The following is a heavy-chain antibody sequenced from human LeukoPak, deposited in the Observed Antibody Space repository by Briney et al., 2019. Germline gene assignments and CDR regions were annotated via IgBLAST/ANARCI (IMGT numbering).Heavy chain of an antibody. CDR2: IYHSGST. V-gene: IGHV4-38-2*02. CDR1: GYSISSGYY. D-gene: IGHD3-22*01. CDR3: ARRTYYYDSSDHFDY. J-gene: IGHJ4*02. Sequence: PSETLSLTCTVSGYSISSGYYWGWIRQPPGKGLEWIGSIYHSGSTYYNPSLKSRVTISVDTSKNQFSLQLSSVSAADTAVYYCARRTYYYDSSDHFDYWGQGTLVTVSS.